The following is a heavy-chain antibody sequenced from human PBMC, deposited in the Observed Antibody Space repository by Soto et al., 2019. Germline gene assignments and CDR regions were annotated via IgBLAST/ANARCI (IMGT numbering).Heavy chain of an antibody. Sequence: GESLKISCKGSGCSFTSYWIGWVRQLPGKGLEWMGIIYPGDSDTRYSPSFQGQVTISADKSISTAYLQWSSLKASDTAMYYCARLWGVDIVATVVVAAFYYYGMDVWGQGTTVTVSS. CDR2: IYPGDSDT. D-gene: IGHD5-12*01. CDR3: ARLWGVDIVATVVVAAFYYYGMDV. CDR1: GCSFTSYW. J-gene: IGHJ6*02. V-gene: IGHV5-51*01.